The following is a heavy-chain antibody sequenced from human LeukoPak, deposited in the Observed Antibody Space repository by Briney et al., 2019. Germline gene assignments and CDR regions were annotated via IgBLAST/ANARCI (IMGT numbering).Heavy chain of an antibody. Sequence: PSETLSLTCTVSGGSISSSSYYWGWIRQPPGKGLEWIGSIYYSGSTYYNPSLKSRVTISVDTSKNQFSLKLSSVTAADTAVYYCARIGRGWLAVFDYWGQGTLVTVSS. J-gene: IGHJ4*02. CDR2: IYYSGST. D-gene: IGHD6-19*01. CDR1: GGSISSSSYY. V-gene: IGHV4-39*07. CDR3: ARIGRGWLAVFDY.